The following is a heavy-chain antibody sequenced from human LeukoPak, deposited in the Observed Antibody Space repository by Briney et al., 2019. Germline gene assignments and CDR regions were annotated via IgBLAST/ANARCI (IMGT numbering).Heavy chain of an antibody. CDR3: ARGYQSIVVVPAALGY. J-gene: IGHJ4*02. CDR2: ISGSNGNT. Sequence: GASVKVSCKASGYSFTRYGISWVRQAPGQGLEWMGWISGSNGNTSYAQKLQGRVTMTTDTSTSTAYMELRGLRSDDTAVYYCARGYQSIVVVPAALGYWGQGTLVTVSS. V-gene: IGHV1-18*01. D-gene: IGHD2-2*01. CDR1: GYSFTRYG.